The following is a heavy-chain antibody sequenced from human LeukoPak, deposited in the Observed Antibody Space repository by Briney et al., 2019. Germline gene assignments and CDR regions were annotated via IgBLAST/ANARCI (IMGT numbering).Heavy chain of an antibody. V-gene: IGHV3-21*01. CDR2: ISSSNNYI. D-gene: IGHD3-22*01. CDR1: GFTFSSYG. J-gene: IGHJ4*02. CDR3: ARWYYYDSSGYPNDY. Sequence: GRSLRLSCAASGFTFSSYGMHWVRQAPGKGLEWVSSISSSNNYIYYADSVKGRFTISRDNAKNSLYLQMNSLRAEDTAVYYCARWYYYDSSGYPNDYWGQGTLVTVSS.